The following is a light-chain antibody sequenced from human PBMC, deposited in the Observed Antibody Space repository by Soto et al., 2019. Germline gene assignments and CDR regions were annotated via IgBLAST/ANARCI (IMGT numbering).Light chain of an antibody. CDR1: QSVSSY. CDR2: DAS. V-gene: IGKV3-11*01. J-gene: IGKJ3*01. Sequence: EIVLTQSPATLSLSPGERATLSCRASQSVSSYLAWYQQKPGQAPRLLIYDASNRATGIPARFSGSGSGTYFTLTISSLEPEDFAVYYCQQRSGLTFGPGTQVDIK. CDR3: QQRSGLT.